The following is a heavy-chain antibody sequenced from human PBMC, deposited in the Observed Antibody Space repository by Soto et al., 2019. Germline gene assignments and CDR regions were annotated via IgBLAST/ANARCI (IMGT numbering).Heavy chain of an antibody. CDR1: GGSISSGGYY. CDR2: IYYSGST. V-gene: IGHV4-31*03. D-gene: IGHD7-27*01. J-gene: IGHJ4*02. CDR3: ARGGSTGEYYFDY. Sequence: SETLSLTCTVSGGSISSGGYYWSWIRQHPGKGLEWIGYIYYSGSTYYNPSLKSRVTISVDTSKNQFSLKLSSVTAADTAVYYCARGGSTGEYYFDYWGQGTLVTVSS.